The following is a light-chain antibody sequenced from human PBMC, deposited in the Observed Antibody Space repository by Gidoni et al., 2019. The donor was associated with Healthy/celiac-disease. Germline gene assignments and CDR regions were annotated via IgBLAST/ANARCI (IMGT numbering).Light chain of an antibody. CDR2: WAS. V-gene: IGKV4-1*01. CDR3: QQYYSTLMYT. Sequence: DIVMTQSPDSLAVSLGERATINCKSSQSVLYSSNNKNYLAWYQQKPGQPPKLLIYWASTRESGVPDRFSGRGSGTDFTLTISSLQAEDVAVYYCQQYYSTLMYTFXXXTKLEIK. J-gene: IGKJ2*01. CDR1: QSVLYSSNNKNY.